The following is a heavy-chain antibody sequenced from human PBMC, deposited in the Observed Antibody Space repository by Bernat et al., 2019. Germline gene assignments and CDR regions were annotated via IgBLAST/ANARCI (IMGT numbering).Heavy chain of an antibody. V-gene: IGHV3-33*01. J-gene: IGHJ6*02. CDR2: IWYDGSNK. CDR3: ARVNQSPLDYRGAYYYYGMDV. Sequence: QVQLVESGGGVVQPGRSLRLSCAASGFTFSSYGMHWVRQAPGKGLEWVAVIWYDGSNKYYEDSVKGRFNISRDNSKNTLYLQMNSLRAEDTAVYYCARVNQSPLDYRGAYYYYGMDVWGQGTTVTVSS. CDR1: GFTFSSYG. D-gene: IGHD4-11*01.